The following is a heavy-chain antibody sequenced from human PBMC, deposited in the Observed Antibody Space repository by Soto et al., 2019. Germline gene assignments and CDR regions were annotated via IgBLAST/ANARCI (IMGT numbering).Heavy chain of an antibody. CDR1: GFTFSSYA. V-gene: IGHV3-23*01. J-gene: IGHJ4*02. CDR2: ISVGGGNT. CDR3: ARDRDSGSYFDY. D-gene: IGHD1-26*01. Sequence: PGGSLRLSCAASGFTFSSYAMSWVRQAPGKGLEWVSAISVGGGNTYCYADSVKGRFTISRDNSKNTLYLQMNSLSAEDTAVYYCARDRDSGSYFDYWGQGTLVTVSS.